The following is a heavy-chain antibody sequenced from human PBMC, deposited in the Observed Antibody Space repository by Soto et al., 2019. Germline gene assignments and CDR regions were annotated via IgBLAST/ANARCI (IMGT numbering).Heavy chain of an antibody. CDR1: GFTFSTHS. Sequence: GGSLRLSCAASGFTFSTHSMNWVRQAPGKGLEWVSSISSGSSYIYYADSVKGRFTISRDNAKNLLSLQMDSLRVEDTAVYYCAREGGFNIQDDYYYYGLDVWGQRTPVTVSS. CDR2: ISSGSSYI. J-gene: IGHJ6*02. D-gene: IGHD3-10*01. CDR3: AREGGFNIQDDYYYYGLDV. V-gene: IGHV3-21*01.